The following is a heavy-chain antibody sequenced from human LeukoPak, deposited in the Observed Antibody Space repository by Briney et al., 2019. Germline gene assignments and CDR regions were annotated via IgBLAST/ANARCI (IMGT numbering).Heavy chain of an antibody. CDR1: GYTFTRYY. Sequence: ASVKVSYKASGYTFTRYYMHWVRQAPGRGLEWMGRINPNRGGTNYAQKCQGRVTMTRDTSISTAYMELSRLRSDDTAVYYCARGSGSYYRWFDPWGQGTLVTVSS. CDR3: ARGSGSYYRWFDP. D-gene: IGHD1-26*01. J-gene: IGHJ5*02. CDR2: INPNRGGT. V-gene: IGHV1-2*06.